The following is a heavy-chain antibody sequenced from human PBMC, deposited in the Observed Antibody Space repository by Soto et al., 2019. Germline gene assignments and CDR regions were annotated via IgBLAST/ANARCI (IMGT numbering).Heavy chain of an antibody. D-gene: IGHD2-2*01. Sequence: GGSLRLSCAASGFTFSSYGMHWVRQAPGKGLEWVAVISYDGSNKYYADSVKGRFTISRDNSKNTLYLQMNSLRAEDTAVYYCAKVTSSPDIVVVPAAIFYYGMDVWGQGTTVTVSS. CDR2: ISYDGSNK. J-gene: IGHJ6*02. V-gene: IGHV3-30*18. CDR1: GFTFSSYG. CDR3: AKVTSSPDIVVVPAAIFYYGMDV.